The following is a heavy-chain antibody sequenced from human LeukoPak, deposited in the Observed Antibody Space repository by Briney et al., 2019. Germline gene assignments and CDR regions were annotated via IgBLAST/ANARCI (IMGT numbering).Heavy chain of an antibody. J-gene: IGHJ4*02. CDR1: GFTFSCYS. Sequence: GGSLRLSCAASGFTFSCYSMNWVRQAPGKGLEWVSSISSSSSYIYYADSVKGRFTISRDNAKNSLYLQMNSLRAEDTAVYYCASYDSSGIDYWGQGTLVTVSS. V-gene: IGHV3-21*01. CDR2: ISSSSSYI. CDR3: ASYDSSGIDY. D-gene: IGHD3-22*01.